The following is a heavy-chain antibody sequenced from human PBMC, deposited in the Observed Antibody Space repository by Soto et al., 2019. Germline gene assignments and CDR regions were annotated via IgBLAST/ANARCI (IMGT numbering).Heavy chain of an antibody. Sequence: QVQLVQSGAEVKKPGASVKVSCKASGYTFTSYGISWVRQAPGQGLEWMGWISAYNGNTNYAQKLQGRVTMTTDTSSSTTYMELRSLRSEDTAVYSCARVEYGPPYYFCDGMDVWGQGTTVPVSS. CDR3: ARVEYGPPYYFCDGMDV. J-gene: IGHJ6*02. V-gene: IGHV1-18*01. CDR1: GYTFTSYG. D-gene: IGHD4-17*01. CDR2: ISAYNGNT.